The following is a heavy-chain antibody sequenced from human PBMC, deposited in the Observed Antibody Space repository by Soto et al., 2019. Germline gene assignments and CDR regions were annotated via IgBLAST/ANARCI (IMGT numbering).Heavy chain of an antibody. D-gene: IGHD2-2*01. CDR2: IYSGGST. V-gene: IGHV3-66*04. J-gene: IGHJ6*03. CDR1: GFTVSSNY. Sequence: PGGSLRLSCAPSGFTVSSNYMSWVRQAPGKGLEWVSVIYSGGSTYYADSVKGRFTISRDNSKNTLYLQMNSLRAEDTAVYYCARHRPAATESYYYTHVWGKGTTVTVSS. CDR3: ARHRPAATESYYYTHV.